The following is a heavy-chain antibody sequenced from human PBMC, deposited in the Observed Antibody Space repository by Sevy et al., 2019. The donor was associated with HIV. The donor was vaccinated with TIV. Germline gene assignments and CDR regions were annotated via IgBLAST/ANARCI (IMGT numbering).Heavy chain of an antibody. J-gene: IGHJ4*02. Sequence: GGSLRLSCAISGFTVNDKYIIWVRQAPGKGLEWVSVIFSSGSTYYHDSAKGRFIISRDNSKNTEYLQMNSVRAEDTAVYYCVSLFLSYRSGWSYFDYWGQGTLVTVSS. CDR3: VSLFLSYRSGWSYFDY. CDR1: GFTVNDKY. CDR2: IFSSGST. D-gene: IGHD6-19*01. V-gene: IGHV3-66*02.